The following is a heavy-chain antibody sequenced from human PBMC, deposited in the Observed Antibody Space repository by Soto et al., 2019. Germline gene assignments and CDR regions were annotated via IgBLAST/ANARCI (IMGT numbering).Heavy chain of an antibody. CDR3: ARHSLALRKNNWFDP. CDR2: IFYLGSS. J-gene: IGHJ5*02. D-gene: IGHD3-3*02. V-gene: IGHV4-39*01. Sequence: TSETLSLTCTVSGDSIISSDFYWGWVRQPPGKGLEWIGSIFYLGSSYYNPSLKSRVTMSVDTSKNQFSLRLRSVTAADTALYFCARHSLALRKNNWFDPWVQGIMVTVSS. CDR1: GDSIISSDFY.